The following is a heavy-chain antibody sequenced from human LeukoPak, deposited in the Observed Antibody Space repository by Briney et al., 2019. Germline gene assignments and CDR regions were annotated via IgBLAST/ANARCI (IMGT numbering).Heavy chain of an antibody. J-gene: IGHJ4*02. Sequence: SETLSLTCTVSGGSISSYYWSWIRQPPGKGLAWIGYIYYSGSTNYNPSLKSRVTISVDTSKNQFSLKLSSVTAADTAVYYCARAHRAAAGNYYFDYWGQGTLVTVSS. D-gene: IGHD6-13*01. CDR2: IYYSGST. CDR1: GGSISSYY. CDR3: ARAHRAAAGNYYFDY. V-gene: IGHV4-59*01.